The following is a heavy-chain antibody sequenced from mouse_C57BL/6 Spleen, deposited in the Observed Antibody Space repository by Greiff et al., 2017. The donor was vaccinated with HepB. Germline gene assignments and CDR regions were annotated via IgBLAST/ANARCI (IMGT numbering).Heavy chain of an antibody. Sequence: EVKLMESEGGLVQPGSSMNLSCTASGFTFSDYYMAWVRQVPEKGLEWVANINYDGSSTYYLDSLKSRFIISRDNAKNILYLQMSSLKSEDTATYYCAREGNNLGPFDYWGQGTTLTVSS. V-gene: IGHV5-16*01. CDR1: GFTFSDYY. CDR2: INYDGSST. D-gene: IGHD4-1*01. CDR3: AREGNNLGPFDY. J-gene: IGHJ2*01.